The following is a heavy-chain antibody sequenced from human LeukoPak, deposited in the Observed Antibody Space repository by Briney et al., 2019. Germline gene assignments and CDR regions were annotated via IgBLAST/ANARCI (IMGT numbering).Heavy chain of an antibody. CDR1: VYTFTGYY. CDR3: ARGREGGYYDAFDI. V-gene: IGHV1-2*04. J-gene: IGHJ3*02. Sequence: ASVKVSCKASVYTFTGYYMHWVRQAPGQGLEWMGWINPNSGGTNYAQKFQGWVTMTRDTSISTAYMELSRLRSDDMAVYYCARGREGGYYDAFDIWGQGTMVTVSS. CDR2: INPNSGGT. D-gene: IGHD5-12*01.